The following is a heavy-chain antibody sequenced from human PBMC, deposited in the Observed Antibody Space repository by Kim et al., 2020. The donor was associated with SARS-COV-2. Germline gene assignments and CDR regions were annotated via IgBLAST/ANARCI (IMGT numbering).Heavy chain of an antibody. CDR3: AKALAHTVTTYIDF. Sequence: GGSLRLSCAASKFSFTHYGMHWVRQAPGKGLEWVTGISYDGSIKYYADSVKGRFTISRDNSKNTLYLQMNSLRGEDTAVYYCAKALAHTVTTYIDFWGQGNLVIVSS. V-gene: IGHV3-30*18. J-gene: IGHJ4*02. CDR1: KFSFTHYG. D-gene: IGHD4-4*01. CDR2: ISYDGSIK.